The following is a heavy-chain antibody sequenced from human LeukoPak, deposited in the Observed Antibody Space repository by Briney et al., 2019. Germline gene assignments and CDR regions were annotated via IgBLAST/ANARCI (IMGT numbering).Heavy chain of an antibody. D-gene: IGHD3-22*01. CDR3: AKDMSHYYYDSSGYYLAAPSLDY. Sequence: GGSLRLSCAASGFTFSSYAMSWVRQAPGKGLEWVSAISGSGGSTYYADSVKGRFTISRDNSKNTLYLQMNSLRAEDTAVYYCAKDMSHYYYDSSGYYLAAPSLDYWGQGTLVTVPS. V-gene: IGHV3-23*01. CDR2: ISGSGGST. CDR1: GFTFSSYA. J-gene: IGHJ4*02.